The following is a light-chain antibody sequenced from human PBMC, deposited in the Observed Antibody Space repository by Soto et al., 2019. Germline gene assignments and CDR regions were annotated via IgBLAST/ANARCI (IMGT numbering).Light chain of an antibody. CDR3: SSFAGSPGV. J-gene: IGLJ2*01. CDR1: SSDVGEENY. Sequence: QSALTQPPSASGSPGQSVTITCSGTSSDVGEENYVSWYQQHPGKVPKLILYEVSKRPSGVPDRFSGSRSGNTASLTVSGLRAEDGADYYSSSFAGSPGVLGGGTRVPAL. CDR2: EVS. V-gene: IGLV2-8*01.